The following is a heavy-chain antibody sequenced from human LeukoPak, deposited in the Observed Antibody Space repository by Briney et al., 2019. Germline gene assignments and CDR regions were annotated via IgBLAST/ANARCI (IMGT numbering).Heavy chain of an antibody. CDR3: ARLSRDSSGWYEGFDY. D-gene: IGHD6-19*01. CDR1: GYTFTSYG. J-gene: IGHJ4*02. CDR2: ISAYNGNT. Sequence: GASVKVSCKASGYTFTSYGISWVRQAPGQGLEWMGWISAYNGNTNYAQKLQGRVTITRDTSASTAYMELSSLRSEDTAVYYCARLSRDSSGWYEGFDYWGQGTLVTVSS. V-gene: IGHV1-18*01.